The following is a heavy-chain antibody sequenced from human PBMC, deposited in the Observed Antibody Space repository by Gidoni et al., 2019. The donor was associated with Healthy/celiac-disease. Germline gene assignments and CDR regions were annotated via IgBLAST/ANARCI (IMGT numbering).Heavy chain of an antibody. CDR1: GASISSSSYY. V-gene: IGHV4-39*01. CDR3: ARLGIAVAGDY. Sequence: QLQLQESGPGLVKPSETLSLTSTVSGASISSSSYYWGWIRQPPGKGLEWIGSIYYSGSTYYNPSLKSRVTISVDTSKNQFSLKLSSVTAADTAVYYCARLGIAVAGDYWGQGTLVTVSS. D-gene: IGHD6-19*01. CDR2: IYYSGST. J-gene: IGHJ4*02.